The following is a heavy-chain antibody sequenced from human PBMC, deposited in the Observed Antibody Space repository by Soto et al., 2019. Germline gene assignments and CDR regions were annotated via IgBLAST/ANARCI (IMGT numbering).Heavy chain of an antibody. Sequence: GASVKVSCKASGYSFMSYGTSWVRQAPGQGLEWMGWISAYNGNTDYAQNLQGRVTMTTDTSTSTAYMELRGLTSDDTAVYYCARDGCNRGSCYAYSEYWGQGTLVTVSS. CDR1: GYSFMSYG. D-gene: IGHD2-2*01. J-gene: IGHJ4*02. CDR2: ISAYNGNT. CDR3: ARDGCNRGSCYAYSEY. V-gene: IGHV1-18*01.